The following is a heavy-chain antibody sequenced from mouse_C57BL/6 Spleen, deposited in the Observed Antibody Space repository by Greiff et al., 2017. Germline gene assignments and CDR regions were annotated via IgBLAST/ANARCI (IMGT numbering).Heavy chain of an antibody. CDR2: INPNNGGT. Sequence: EVQLQQSGPELVKPGASVKISCKASGYTFTDYYMNWVKQSHGKSLEWIGDINPNNGGTSYNQKFKGKATLTVDKSSSTAYMELRSLTSEDSAVYYCARGGRFAYGNERIDYWGQGTTLTVSS. CDR1: GYTFTDYY. J-gene: IGHJ2*01. D-gene: IGHD2-1*01. CDR3: ARGGRFAYGNERIDY. V-gene: IGHV1-26*01.